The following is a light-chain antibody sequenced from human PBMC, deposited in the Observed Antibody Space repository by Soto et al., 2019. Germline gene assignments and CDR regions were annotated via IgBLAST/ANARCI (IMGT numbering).Light chain of an antibody. Sequence: EIVLTQSPGIVSLSPGVRATLSCRASEGLIKNYLAWYQHKPGQAPRLLLVGASTRTTGIPDRFRGSGSRTDVTLPISRLEPEDFAVYHCQQYGYSPCSFGRGTKLQI. J-gene: IGKJ2*04. CDR2: GAS. V-gene: IGKV3-20*01. CDR3: QQYGYSPCS. CDR1: EGLIKNY.